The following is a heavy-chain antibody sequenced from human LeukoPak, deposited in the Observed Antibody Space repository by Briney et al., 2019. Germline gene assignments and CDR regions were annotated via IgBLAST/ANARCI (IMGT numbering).Heavy chain of an antibody. CDR1: GDSISDSSYY. CDR2: IYYSGSA. J-gene: IGHJ4*02. CDR3: ARGRQLTGNFDY. V-gene: IGHV4-39*01. D-gene: IGHD3-9*01. Sequence: SETLSLTCTVSGDSISDSSYYWDWIRQPPGKGLEWIASIYYSGSAYYNPSLKSRIIISIDPSKHQFSLKLSSVTAADTAVYYCARGRQLTGNFDYWGQGTLVTVSS.